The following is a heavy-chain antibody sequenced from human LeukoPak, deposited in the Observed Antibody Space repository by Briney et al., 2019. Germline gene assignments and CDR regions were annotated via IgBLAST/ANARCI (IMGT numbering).Heavy chain of an antibody. D-gene: IGHD2-15*01. CDR3: ARTCSGGSCYSGGWFDP. V-gene: IGHV4-61*02. Sequence: SETLSLTCTVSGGSISSGSYYWSWIRQPAGKGLEWIGRFYSSGTTNYNPSNYNPSLKSRVTISADTSKNQFSLKLSSVTAADTAVYYCARTCSGGSCYSGGWFDPWGQGTLVTVSS. CDR1: GGSISSGSYY. CDR2: FYSSGTTNYNPS. J-gene: IGHJ5*02.